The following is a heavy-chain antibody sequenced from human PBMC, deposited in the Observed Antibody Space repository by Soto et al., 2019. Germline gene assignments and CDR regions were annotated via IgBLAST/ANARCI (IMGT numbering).Heavy chain of an antibody. D-gene: IGHD3-3*01. Sequence: SETLSLTCTVSGGSISSYYWSWIRQPAGKGLEWIGRIYTSGSTNYNPSLKSRVTMSVDTSKNQFSLKLSSVTAADTAVYYCARGLRFLSPGQPEGVHRYYYYYGMDVWGQGTTVTVS. J-gene: IGHJ6*02. CDR2: IYTSGST. CDR3: ARGLRFLSPGQPEGVHRYYYYYGMDV. CDR1: GGSISSYY. V-gene: IGHV4-4*07.